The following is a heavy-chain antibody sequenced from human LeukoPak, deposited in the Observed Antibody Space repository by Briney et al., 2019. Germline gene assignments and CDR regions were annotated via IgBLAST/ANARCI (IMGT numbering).Heavy chain of an antibody. J-gene: IGHJ3*02. D-gene: IGHD5-18*01. CDR2: MNPRDDT. V-gene: IGHV1-8*01. CDR1: GYTSSSPD. Sequence: WASVKVSCKASGYTSSSPDINWVRQATGRGLEWLGWMNPRDDTGYAQRFQGRVTLTRDRCTNTAYMEISSLTSDDPAVYYCARYIQGVGFDIWGQGTMVTVSA. CDR3: ARYIQGVGFDI.